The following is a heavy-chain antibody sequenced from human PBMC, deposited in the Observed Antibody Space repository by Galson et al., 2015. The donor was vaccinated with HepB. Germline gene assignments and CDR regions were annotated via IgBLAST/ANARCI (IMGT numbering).Heavy chain of an antibody. CDR2: ISNGGTNQ. D-gene: IGHD4/OR15-4a*01. CDR3: ARGIPRTTDYISKHYYYGMDV. V-gene: IGHV3-30*04. Sequence: SLRLSCAASGFTFSNYAMHWVRQAPGKGLEWVAVISNGGTNQFYGDSVQGRFTISRDNSRNTLYLQMNSLKSGDTAVYYCARGIPRTTDYISKHYYYGMDVWGQGTTVTVSS. CDR1: GFTFSNYA. J-gene: IGHJ6*02.